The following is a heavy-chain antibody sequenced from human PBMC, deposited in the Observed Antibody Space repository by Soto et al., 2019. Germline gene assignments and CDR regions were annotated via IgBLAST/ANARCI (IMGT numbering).Heavy chain of an antibody. CDR2: INHRGSA. CDR1: GGSFSGYY. V-gene: IGHV4-34*01. J-gene: IGHJ4*02. D-gene: IGHD3-22*01. Sequence: SETLSLTCAVYGGSFSGYYWSWIRQPPGKGLEWIGEINHRGSAKYNPSFKSRVTMSVDTSKNQFSLSLSSVTAADTAVYYCARDFPGKIDDYWGQGTLVTVSS. CDR3: ARDFPGKIDDY.